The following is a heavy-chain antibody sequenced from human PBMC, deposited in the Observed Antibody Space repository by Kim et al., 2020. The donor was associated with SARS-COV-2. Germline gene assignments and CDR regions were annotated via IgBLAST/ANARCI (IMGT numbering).Heavy chain of an antibody. V-gene: IGHV3-23*01. CDR1: GFTLDNCA. J-gene: IGHJ5*02. CDR2: LSGHAGAT. Sequence: GGSLRLSCVASGFTLDNCAVAWVRQFPGKGLQWVATLSGHAGATYYADPVRGRFSVSGDNSKNTMYLQMYGLRGEDTAIYYCVKGMGGNKLGWVDSWGQG. D-gene: IGHD3-16*01. CDR3: VKGMGGNKLGWVDS.